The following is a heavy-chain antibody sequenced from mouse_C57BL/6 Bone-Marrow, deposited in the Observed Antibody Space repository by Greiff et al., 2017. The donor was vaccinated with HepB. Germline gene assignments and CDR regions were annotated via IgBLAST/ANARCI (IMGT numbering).Heavy chain of an antibody. D-gene: IGHD2-2*01. CDR2: INPSSGYT. CDR3: ASIYYGYDWDWYFDV. J-gene: IGHJ1*03. V-gene: IGHV1-4*01. CDR1: GYTFTSYT. Sequence: VKLQESGAELARPGASVKMSCKASGYTFTSYTMHWVKQRPGQGLEWIGYINPSSGYTKYNQKFKDKATLTADKSSSTAYMQLSSLTSEDSAVYYCASIYYGYDWDWYFDVWGTGTTVTVSS.